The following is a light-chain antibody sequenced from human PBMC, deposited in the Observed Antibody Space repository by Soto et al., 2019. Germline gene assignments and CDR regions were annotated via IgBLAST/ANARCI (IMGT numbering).Light chain of an antibody. CDR3: SSFTSSYIFV. CDR2: EVS. CDR1: SSDVGGYKY. J-gene: IGLJ1*01. Sequence: QSALTQPASVSGSPGQSIAISCTGTSSDVGGYKYVSWYQQHPGKAPKLLISEVSNRPSGVSDRFSGSKSGNTASLTISGLQAEDEADYYCSSFTSSYIFVFGSGTKVTVL. V-gene: IGLV2-14*01.